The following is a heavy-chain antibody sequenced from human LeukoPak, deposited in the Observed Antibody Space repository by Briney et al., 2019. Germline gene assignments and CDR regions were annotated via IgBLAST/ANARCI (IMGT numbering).Heavy chain of an antibody. CDR3: ARSSSSWYFLFDY. Sequence: GGSLRLSCAASGFTFSSYSMNWVRQAPGKGLEWVSSISSSSSYIYYADSVKGRFTISRDNAKNSLYLQMNSLRAEDTAVYYCARSSSSWYFLFDYWGQGTLVTVSS. V-gene: IGHV3-21*01. CDR2: ISSSSSYI. J-gene: IGHJ4*02. D-gene: IGHD6-13*01. CDR1: GFTFSSYS.